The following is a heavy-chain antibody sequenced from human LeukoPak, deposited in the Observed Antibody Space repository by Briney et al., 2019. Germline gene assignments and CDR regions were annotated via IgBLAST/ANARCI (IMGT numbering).Heavy chain of an antibody. D-gene: IGHD2-15*01. CDR3: AIYCSGGSCLGY. V-gene: IGHV1-18*01. CDR1: GHTFTSYG. Sequence: ASVKVSCKASGHTFTSYGISWVRQAPGQGLEWMGWISAYNGNTNYAQKLQDRVTMTTDTYTSTAYMELRSLRSDDTAVYYCAIYCSGGSCLGYWGQGALVTVSS. J-gene: IGHJ4*02. CDR2: ISAYNGNT.